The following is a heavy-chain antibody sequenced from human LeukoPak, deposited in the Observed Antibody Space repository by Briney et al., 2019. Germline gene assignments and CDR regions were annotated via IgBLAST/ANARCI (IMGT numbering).Heavy chain of an antibody. V-gene: IGHV3-21*01. D-gene: IGHD1-26*01. CDR3: AKDRGSYPPFYFDY. J-gene: IGHJ4*02. CDR1: GFTFSTYS. Sequence: PGESLRLSCAASGFTFSTYSMNWLRLAPGKGLEWVSSISPDSNYKYYVDSVKGRFTISRDNAKSSLYLQMNSLRAEDTAVYYCAKDRGSYPPFYFDYWGQGTLVTVSS. CDR2: ISPDSNYK.